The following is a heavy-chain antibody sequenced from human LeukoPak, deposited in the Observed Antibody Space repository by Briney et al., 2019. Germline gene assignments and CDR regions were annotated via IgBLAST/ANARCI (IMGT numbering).Heavy chain of an antibody. CDR2: ISGSGGST. D-gene: IGHD5-18*01. CDR1: GFTFSSYA. CDR3: ARDTGYSYGHGFDY. J-gene: IGHJ4*02. V-gene: IGHV3-23*01. Sequence: PGGSLRLSCAASGFTFSSYAMSWVRQAPGKGLEWVSAISGSGGSTYYADSVKGRFTISRDNSKNTLYLQMNSLRAEDTSMFYCARDTGYSYGHGFDYWGQGTLVTVSS.